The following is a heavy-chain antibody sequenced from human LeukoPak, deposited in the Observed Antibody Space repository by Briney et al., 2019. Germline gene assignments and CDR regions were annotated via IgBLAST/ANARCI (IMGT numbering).Heavy chain of an antibody. CDR1: GFTFNSHW. D-gene: IGHD3-10*01. Sequence: GGSLRLSCEASGFTFNSHWMNWVRQAPGKGLEWLANIRPDGSEAVYVDSVRGRFTISRDNAKNLVYLQMNKLRAEDTAVYYXSGRXXXXXIXXXQXVLVTVXS. CDR2: IRPDGSEA. CDR3: SGRXXXXXIX. V-gene: IGHV3-7*01. J-gene: IGHJ4*02.